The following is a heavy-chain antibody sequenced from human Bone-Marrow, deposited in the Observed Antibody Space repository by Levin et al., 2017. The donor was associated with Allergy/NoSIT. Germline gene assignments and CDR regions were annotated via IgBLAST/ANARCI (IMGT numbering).Heavy chain of an antibody. V-gene: IGHV3-21*01. CDR3: AREGACSNYVCLADL. CDR1: GFNLGGES. Sequence: PSETLSLTCAPSGFNLGGESMSWVRQAPGKGLEWVSSMNSAGTYIFYADSVKGRFTISRDNAKNSLSLQMSSLRVEDTAVYYCAREGACSNYVCLADLWGQGTQVTVSS. D-gene: IGHD2-8*01. J-gene: IGHJ4*02. CDR2: MNSAGTYI.